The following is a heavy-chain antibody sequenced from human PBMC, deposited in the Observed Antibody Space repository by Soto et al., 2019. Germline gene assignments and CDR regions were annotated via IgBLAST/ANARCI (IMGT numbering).Heavy chain of an antibody. V-gene: IGHV4-39*01. CDR3: AKXXXXXXXXXXXXXXXMDV. CDR1: GGSISSKSYS. Sequence: QLQLQESGPGLLKPSETLSLTCSVSGGSISSKSYSWGWIRQPPGKGLEWIGTFYYSENTYYNPSXXXRVTISVDTSXXQXSXXLSSVTAADTAVYYCAKXXXXXXXXXXXXXXXMDVWGQGTTVTVSS. CDR2: FYYSENT. J-gene: IGHJ6*02.